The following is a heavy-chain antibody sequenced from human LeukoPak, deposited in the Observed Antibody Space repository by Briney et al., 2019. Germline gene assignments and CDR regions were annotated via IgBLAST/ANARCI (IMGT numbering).Heavy chain of an antibody. CDR2: ISWNSGSI. CDR1: GFTFDDYA. V-gene: IGHV3-9*01. CDR3: AKDIDGVVRAFDI. D-gene: IGHD4-23*01. J-gene: IGHJ3*02. Sequence: PGGSLRLSCAASGFTFDDYAMHWVRQAPGKGLEWVSGISWNSGSIGYADSVKGRFTISRDNAKNSLYLQMNSLRAEDTALYYCAKDIDGVVRAFDIWGQGTMVTVSS.